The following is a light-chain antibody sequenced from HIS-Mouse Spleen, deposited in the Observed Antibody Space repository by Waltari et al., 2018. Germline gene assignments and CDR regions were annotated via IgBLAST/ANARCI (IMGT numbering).Light chain of an antibody. J-gene: IGLJ2*01. CDR2: EDS. CDR1: ALPKTY. V-gene: IGLV3-10*01. Sequence: SYELTQPPSVSVSPGQTARTTCSGRALPKTYAYWYQQKSGQAPALVIYEDSKRPSGIPERFSGSSSGTMATLTISGAQVEDEADYYCYSTDSSGNHRVFGGGTKMTVL. CDR3: YSTDSSGNHRV.